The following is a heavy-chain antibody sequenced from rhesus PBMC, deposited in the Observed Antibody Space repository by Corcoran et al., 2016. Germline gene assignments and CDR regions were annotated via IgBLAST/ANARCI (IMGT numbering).Heavy chain of an antibody. Sequence: QVQLQESGPGLVKPSATLSLPCPVSGGSLSDSNYWSRLRPPPGQGLVWIGYIYGSVVRTYYNPSLKSRVTISTDTSKNQVSLKLSSVTAADTAVYYCASYYSGSYNGFDYWGQGVLVTVSS. CDR2: IYGSVVRT. CDR1: GGSLSDSNY. CDR3: ASYYSGSYNGFDY. D-gene: IGHD1-44*02. V-gene: IGHV4-106*01. J-gene: IGHJ4*01.